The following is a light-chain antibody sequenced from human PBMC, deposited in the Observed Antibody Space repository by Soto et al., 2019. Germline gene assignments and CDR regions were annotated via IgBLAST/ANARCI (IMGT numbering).Light chain of an antibody. CDR2: GAS. Sequence: EIVLTQSPGTLSLSPGERATLSCRASQSVSSSYLAWYQQKPGQAPRLLIYGASSRATGIPDRFSGSGSGTDFTLTISRLEPEDFAVYSCQQYASSPQTFGQATKV. J-gene: IGKJ1*01. CDR1: QSVSSSY. CDR3: QQYASSPQT. V-gene: IGKV3-20*01.